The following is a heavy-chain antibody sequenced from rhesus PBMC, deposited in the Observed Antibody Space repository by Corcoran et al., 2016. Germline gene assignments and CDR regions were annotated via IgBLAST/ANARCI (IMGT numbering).Heavy chain of an antibody. CDR2: IYGNNAST. CDR1: GGSISGYYY. D-gene: IGHD4-23*01. CDR3: ASGYSNYVGDWYFDL. V-gene: IGHV4-73*01. Sequence: QVQLQQWGEGLVKPSETLSLTCAVYGGSISGYYYWSWIRQPPRKGLEWIVYIYGNNASTNYNPSLKSLVTISTDTSKTQFSLKLSSVTAAGAAVYYCASGYSNYVGDWYFDLWGPGTPITISS. J-gene: IGHJ2*01.